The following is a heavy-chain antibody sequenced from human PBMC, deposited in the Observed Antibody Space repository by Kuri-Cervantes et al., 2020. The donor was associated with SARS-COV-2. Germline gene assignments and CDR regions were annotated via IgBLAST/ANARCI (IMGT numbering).Heavy chain of an antibody. Sequence: GESLKISCAASGFTFSTYGMHWVRRAPGKGLEWVANIKQDGSEKYYVDSVKGRFTISRDNAKNSLYLQMNSLRAEDTAVYYCAKIAHVVVIAGAFDLWGQGTMVTVSS. CDR1: GFTFSTYG. CDR3: AKIAHVVVIAGAFDL. CDR2: IKQDGSEK. J-gene: IGHJ3*01. V-gene: IGHV3-7*03. D-gene: IGHD2-21*01.